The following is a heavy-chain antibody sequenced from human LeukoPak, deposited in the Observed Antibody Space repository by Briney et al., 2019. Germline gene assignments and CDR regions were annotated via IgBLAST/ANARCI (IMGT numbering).Heavy chain of an antibody. CDR3: AKGLREYDFWSGYAT. V-gene: IGHV3-23*01. Sequence: AGGSLRLSCAASGVTFSNYFMTWVRQAPGKGLEWVSTISVSGGSPNYADSVKGRFTISRDNSKNTLFLQMNSLRAEDTALYYCAKGLREYDFWSGYATWGQGTLVTVSS. J-gene: IGHJ5*02. D-gene: IGHD3-3*01. CDR2: ISVSGGSP. CDR1: GVTFSNYF.